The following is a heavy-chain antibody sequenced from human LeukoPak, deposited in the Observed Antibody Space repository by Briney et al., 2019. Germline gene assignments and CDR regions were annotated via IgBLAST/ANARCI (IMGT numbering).Heavy chain of an antibody. J-gene: IGHJ1*01. Sequence: GESLKISCKGSGYSFTNYWIGWVRQMPGKGLEWMGRIDPSDSYTNYSPSFQGHVTISADKSISTAYLQWSSLKASDTAMYYCASDGVVVSATPYFQHWGQGTLVTVSS. V-gene: IGHV5-10-1*01. D-gene: IGHD2-15*01. CDR1: GYSFTNYW. CDR2: IDPSDSYT. CDR3: ASDGVVVSATPYFQH.